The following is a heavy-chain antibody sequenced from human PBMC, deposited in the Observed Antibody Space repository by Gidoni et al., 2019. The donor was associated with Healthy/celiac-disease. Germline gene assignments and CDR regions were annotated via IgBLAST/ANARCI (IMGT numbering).Heavy chain of an antibody. J-gene: IGHJ6*02. CDR2: IDPRDSYT. CDR1: GYSFTSYW. D-gene: IGHD6-19*01. V-gene: IGHV5-10-1*03. Sequence: EVQLVQSGAEVKKPGESLRISCKGSGYSFTSYWISWVRQMPGKGLEWRGRIDPRDSYTNYSPSFQGHVTISADKSISTAYLQWSSLKASDTAMYYCARHIAVAGRVYYYYGMDVWGPRDHGHRLL. CDR3: ARHIAVAGRVYYYYGMDV.